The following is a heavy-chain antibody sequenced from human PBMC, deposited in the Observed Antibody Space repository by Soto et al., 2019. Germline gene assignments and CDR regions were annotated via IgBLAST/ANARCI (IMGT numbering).Heavy chain of an antibody. Sequence: QMHLVESGGGVVQPGTSLTLTCTASGFTFRSSGMHWVRQAPGKGLEWLAFLAYDGSQKFYADSVKGRFSISRDNTKNTLYLHMSSLTAEDTAIYYCAIVRVTDSPLDHWGPGTLVTVSS. J-gene: IGHJ4*02. V-gene: IGHV3-30*03. CDR2: LAYDGSQK. CDR1: GFTFRSSG. CDR3: AIVRVTDSPLDH. D-gene: IGHD2-21*02.